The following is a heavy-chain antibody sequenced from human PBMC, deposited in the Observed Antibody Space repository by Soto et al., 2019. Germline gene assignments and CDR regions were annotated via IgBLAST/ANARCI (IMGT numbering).Heavy chain of an antibody. CDR3: ARQIYESDKGPNFQYCFDS. D-gene: IGHD5-12*01. CDR1: GYSFAGYW. Sequence: GESLKISCKGSGYSFAGYWITWVRQKPGKGLEWMGRIDPSDSQTYYSPSFRGHVTISATKSITTVFLQWSSLRASDTAMYYCARQIYESDKGPNFQYCFDSWGQGTTVTVYS. CDR2: IDPSDSQT. V-gene: IGHV5-10-1*01. J-gene: IGHJ4*02.